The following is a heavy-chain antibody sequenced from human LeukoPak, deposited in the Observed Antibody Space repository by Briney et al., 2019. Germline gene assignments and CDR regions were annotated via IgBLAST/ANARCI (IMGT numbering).Heavy chain of an antibody. CDR3: AKNNDFVY. V-gene: IGHV3-23*01. D-gene: IGHD1-1*01. CDR1: GFTLSIYA. J-gene: IGHJ4*02. CDR2: ISGSGDST. Sequence: GGSLRLSCAASGFTLSIYAMRWVRQAPGKGLEWVSYISGSGDSTYYADSVKGHFTISRDNSKNTLYLQMNTLRAEDTAVYYCAKNNDFVYWGQGTLVTVSS.